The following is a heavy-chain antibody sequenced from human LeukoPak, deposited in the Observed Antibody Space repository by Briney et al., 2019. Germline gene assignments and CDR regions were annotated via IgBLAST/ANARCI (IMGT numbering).Heavy chain of an antibody. CDR1: GGSFSGYY. D-gene: IGHD3-22*01. V-gene: IGHV4-30-4*08. CDR3: ARPYYYDSRIDP. J-gene: IGHJ5*02. CDR2: MYYSGST. Sequence: SETLSLTCAVYGGSFSGYYWSWIRQPPGKGLEWIAYMYYSGSTYYNPSLKSRVTMSADTSKNQLSLKLSSVTAADTAVYYCARPYYYDSRIDPWGRGTLVTVSS.